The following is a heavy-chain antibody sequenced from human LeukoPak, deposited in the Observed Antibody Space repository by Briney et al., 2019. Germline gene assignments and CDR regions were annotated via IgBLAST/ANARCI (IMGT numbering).Heavy chain of an antibody. J-gene: IGHJ6*03. D-gene: IGHD1-1*01. Sequence: SETLSLTCTVSGGSISSYYWSWIRQPPGKGLEWIGYIYYSGSTNYNPSLKSRVTISVDTSKNQFSLKLSSVTAADTAVYYCARDRLDAFCYYYMDVWGKGTPVTVSS. CDR2: IYYSGST. V-gene: IGHV4-59*01. CDR3: ARDRLDAFCYYYMDV. CDR1: GGSISSYY.